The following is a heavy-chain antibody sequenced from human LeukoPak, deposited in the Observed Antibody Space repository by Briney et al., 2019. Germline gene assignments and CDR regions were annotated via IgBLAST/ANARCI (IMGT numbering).Heavy chain of an antibody. CDR3: ARSVSAYAGRGWFDP. Sequence: SETLSLTCSVSGGSIRSLGYSWGWIRQPPGKGLEWIASMYYTGTTYYNPSLKSRVTMSVDTSKNQFSLNLTSVTAAYTAVFYCARSVSAYAGRGWFDPWGQGTLVTVSS. J-gene: IGHJ5*02. V-gene: IGHV4-39*07. CDR2: MYYTGTT. D-gene: IGHD5-12*01. CDR1: GGSIRSLGYS.